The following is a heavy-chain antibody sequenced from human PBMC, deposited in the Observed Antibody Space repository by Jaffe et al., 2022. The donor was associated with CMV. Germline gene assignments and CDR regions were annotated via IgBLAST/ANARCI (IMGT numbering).Heavy chain of an antibody. CDR1: GGSVSSGSYY. V-gene: IGHV4-61*01. J-gene: IGHJ6*02. D-gene: IGHD2-2*01. CDR3: ARSGVVPAAIGGHYYYGMDV. CDR2: IYYSGST. Sequence: QVQLQESGPGLVKPSETLSLTCTVSGGSVSSGSYYWSWIRQPPGKGLEWIGYIYYSGSTNYNPSLKSRVTISVDTSKNQFSLKLSSVTAADTAVYYCARSGVVPAAIGGHYYYGMDVWGQGTTVTVSS.